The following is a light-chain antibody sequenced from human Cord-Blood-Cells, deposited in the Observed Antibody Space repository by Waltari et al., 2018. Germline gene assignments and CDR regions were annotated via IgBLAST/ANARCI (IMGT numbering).Light chain of an antibody. CDR2: NVA. Sequence: VGMTQSQLSLPVTLGQPASTSCRSTQSLVDSDGNTYLNWFQQRPGQSPRRLIYNVATRSSGVTERLSSSGSGTAFTLKISRVEAEDVGVYYCRQDTNWPYSFGQGTKLEIK. J-gene: IGKJ2*03. CDR3: RQDTNWPYS. CDR1: QSLVDSDGNTY. V-gene: IGKV2-30*01.